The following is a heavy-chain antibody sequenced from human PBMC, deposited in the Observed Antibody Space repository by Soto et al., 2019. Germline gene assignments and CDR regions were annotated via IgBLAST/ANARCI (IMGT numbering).Heavy chain of an antibody. CDR1: GYTFTSYG. D-gene: IGHD2-8*01. CDR3: ARVWFEDIVLMVYADY. CDR2: ISAYNGNT. V-gene: IGHV1-18*01. J-gene: IGHJ4*02. Sequence: ASVKVSCKASGYTFTSYGISWVRQAPGQGLEWMGWISAYNGNTNYAQKLQGRVTMTTDTSTSTAYMELRSLRSDDTAVYYCARVWFEDIVLMVYADYWGQGTLVTVPS.